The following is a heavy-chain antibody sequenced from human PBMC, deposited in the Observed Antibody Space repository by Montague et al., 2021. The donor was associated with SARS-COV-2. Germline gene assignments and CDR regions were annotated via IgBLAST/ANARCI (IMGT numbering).Heavy chain of an antibody. CDR3: ARHRRAPYCSGGSCYSAPGWFDP. J-gene: IGHJ5*02. CDR2: IYYSGST. V-gene: IGHV4-59*08. D-gene: IGHD2-15*01. CDR1: GGSISSYY. Sequence: SETLSLTCTVSGGSISSYYWSWIRQPPGKGLEWIGYIYYSGSTNYNPSLKSRVTISVDTSKNQFSLKLSSVTAADTAVYYCARHRRAPYCSGGSCYSAPGWFDPWGQGTLVTVSS.